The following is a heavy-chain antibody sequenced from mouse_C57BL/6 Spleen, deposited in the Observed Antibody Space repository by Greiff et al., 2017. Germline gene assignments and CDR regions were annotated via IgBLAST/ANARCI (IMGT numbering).Heavy chain of an antibody. D-gene: IGHD2-4*01. Sequence: LQESGPGLVAPSQSLSITCPVSGFSLTSYGVHWVRQPPGKGLEWLVVIWSDGSTTYNSAHKSRLSISKDNSKSQVFLKMNSLQTDDTAMYYGARHYDYDGGGLRDYWGQGTSVTVSS. CDR2: IWSDGST. CDR1: GFSLTSYG. V-gene: IGHV2-6-1*01. J-gene: IGHJ4*01. CDR3: ARHYDYDGGGLRDY.